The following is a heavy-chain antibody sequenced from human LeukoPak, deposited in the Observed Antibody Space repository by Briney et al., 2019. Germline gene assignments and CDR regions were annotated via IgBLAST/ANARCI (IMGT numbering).Heavy chain of an antibody. CDR3: ARGVEQIQLWFPLFFDT. J-gene: IGHJ4*02. CDR1: GGSFSGYY. V-gene: IGHV4-34*01. CDR2: IQHSGTT. D-gene: IGHD5-18*01. Sequence: SETLSLTCAVYGGSFSGYYWTWIRQPPGKGLEWIGEIQHSGTTNYNPSLKSRVNMSVDTSKNQFSLKLSSVTAADTAVYYCARGVEQIQLWFPLFFDTWGQGSLVTVSS.